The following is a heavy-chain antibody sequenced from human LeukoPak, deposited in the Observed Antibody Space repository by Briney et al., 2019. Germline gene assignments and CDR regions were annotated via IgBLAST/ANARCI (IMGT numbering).Heavy chain of an antibody. J-gene: IGHJ4*02. D-gene: IGHD5-18*01. CDR2: ISGSGGST. V-gene: IGHV3-23*01. CDR3: AKEYSYGSGSLYFDY. CDR1: GFTFSSYA. Sequence: GGSLRLSCAASGFTFSSYAMSWVRQAPGEGLEWVSAISGSGGSTYHADSVKGRFTISRDNSKNTLYLQMNSLRAEDTAVYYCAKEYSYGSGSLYFDYWGQGTLVTVSS.